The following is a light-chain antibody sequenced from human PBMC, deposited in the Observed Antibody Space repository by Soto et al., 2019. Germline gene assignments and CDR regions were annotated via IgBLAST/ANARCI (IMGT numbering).Light chain of an antibody. J-gene: IGLJ1*01. V-gene: IGLV2-14*01. CDR3: NSYTSRSSSTYV. CDR2: DVS. CDR1: SSDVGGYNY. Sequence: QSALTQPAYVSGSPGQSITISCTGTSSDVGGYNYVSWYQQYPGKAPKLMIYDVSNRPSGVSNRFSGSKSGNTASLTISGLQAEDEADYYCNSYTSRSSSTYVFGTGTKLTVL.